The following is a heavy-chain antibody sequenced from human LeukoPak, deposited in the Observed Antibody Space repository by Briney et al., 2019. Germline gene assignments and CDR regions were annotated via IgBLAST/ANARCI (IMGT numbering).Heavy chain of an antibody. D-gene: IGHD6-19*01. J-gene: IGHJ4*02. V-gene: IGHV1-2*02. Sequence: ASVKVSCKASGYTFTGYYMHWVRQAPGQGLEWMGWINPNSGGTNYAQKFQGRVTMTRDTSISTAYMELSRLRSDDTAVYYCAGDSGSGWYGIDYWGQGTLVTVSS. CDR1: GYTFTGYY. CDR3: AGDSGSGWYGIDY. CDR2: INPNSGGT.